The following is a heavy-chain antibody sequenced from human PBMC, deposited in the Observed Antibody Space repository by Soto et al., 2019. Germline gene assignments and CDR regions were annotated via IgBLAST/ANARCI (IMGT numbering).Heavy chain of an antibody. J-gene: IGHJ4*02. V-gene: IGHV1-69*01. Sequence: QVQLVQSGAEVKKPGSSVKVSCKASGGTFSSYAISWVRQAPGQGLEWMGGIIPIFGTANYAQKFQGRVTITADESTSTVNMELRSLRSEDTAVYYWAKDAPPYSSPTGGFDYWGQGTLVTVSS. D-gene: IGHD6-19*01. CDR3: AKDAPPYSSPTGGFDY. CDR2: IIPIFGTA. CDR1: GGTFSSYA.